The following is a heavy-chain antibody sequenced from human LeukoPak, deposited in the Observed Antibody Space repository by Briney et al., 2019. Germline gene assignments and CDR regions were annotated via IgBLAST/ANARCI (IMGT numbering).Heavy chain of an antibody. CDR1: GFTFDDYG. CDR2: IKQDGSEK. Sequence: GGSLRLSCAASGFTFDDYGMNWVRQAPGKGLEWVANIKQDGSEKYYVDSVKGRFSISRDNAKNSVYLQMNSLRAEDTAVYFCARDRNTDFWSGYYTNYFDDWGQGILVTVSS. V-gene: IGHV3-7*01. J-gene: IGHJ4*02. D-gene: IGHD3-3*01. CDR3: ARDRNTDFWSGYYTNYFDD.